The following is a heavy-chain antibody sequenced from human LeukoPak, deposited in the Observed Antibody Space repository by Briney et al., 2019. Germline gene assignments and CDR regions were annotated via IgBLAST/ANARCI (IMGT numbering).Heavy chain of an antibody. CDR1: GGTFSSHG. CDR2: IIVMLGTA. J-gene: IGHJ4*02. V-gene: IGHV1-69*04. Sequence: ASVKVSCKASGGTFSSHGISWVRQAPGQGLEWMGRIIVMLGTANYAQKFQGRVTITADKFTSTAYMELSSLRSEDTAVYYCAREGGYCSSTSCYKHFDYWGQGTLVTVSS. D-gene: IGHD2-2*02. CDR3: AREGGYCSSTSCYKHFDY.